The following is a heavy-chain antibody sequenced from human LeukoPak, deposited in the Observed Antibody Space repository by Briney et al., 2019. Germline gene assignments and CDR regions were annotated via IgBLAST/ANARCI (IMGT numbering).Heavy chain of an antibody. CDR2: IYHSGST. J-gene: IGHJ4*02. D-gene: IGHD3-10*01. V-gene: IGHV4-38-2*02. CDR3: ARQNMVRGVATFDY. CDR1: GYSISSGYY. Sequence: SETLSLTCTVSGYSISSGYYWGWIRQPPGKGLEWIGSIYHSGSTYYNPSLKSRVTISVDTSKNQFSLKLSSVTAADTAVYYCARQNMVRGVATFDYWGQGTLVTVSS.